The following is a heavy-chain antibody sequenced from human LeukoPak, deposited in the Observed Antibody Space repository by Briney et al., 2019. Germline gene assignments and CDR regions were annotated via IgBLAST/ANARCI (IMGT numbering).Heavy chain of an antibody. V-gene: IGHV3-21*01. D-gene: IGHD1-26*01. CDR2: ISSSSSYI. Sequence: GGSLNPSCQASELPFSSYSRTWVRQAQGKGLDWAPYISSSSSYIYYADSVKGRFTISRDNAKNSLYLQMNSLRAEDTAVYYCARDRVVGATRGAFDIWGQGTMVTVSS. J-gene: IGHJ3*02. CDR3: ARDRVVGATRGAFDI. CDR1: ELPFSSYS.